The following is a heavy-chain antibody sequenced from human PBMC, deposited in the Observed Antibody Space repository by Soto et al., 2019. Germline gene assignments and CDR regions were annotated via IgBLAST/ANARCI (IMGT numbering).Heavy chain of an antibody. CDR1: GYTFTGYN. V-gene: IGHV1-2*02. D-gene: IGHD2-2*01. CDR2: ITPNSGGT. Sequence: QVQLVQSGAEVKKPGASVKVSCKASGYTFTGYNMHWVRQAPGQGLEWMGWITPNSGGTKYAQRFQGRVTMTRDTTIDTADMDLRRLTSDDTAVYYCATSLLSTSCSQPLGDYWGQGTLVTVSS. J-gene: IGHJ4*02. CDR3: ATSLLSTSCSQPLGDY.